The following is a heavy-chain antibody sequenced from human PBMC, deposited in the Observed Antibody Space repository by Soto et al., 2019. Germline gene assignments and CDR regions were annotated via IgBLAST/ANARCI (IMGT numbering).Heavy chain of an antibody. V-gene: IGHV3-72*01. Sequence: GGSLRLSCAASGFTFSAHYMDWVRQAPGKGLEWVGRIGNRGQSHIADYAASVKGRFIMSRDDSENLLHLQMNSLKTEDTAVYYCVRDTYTALDYWGQGTLVTVSS. CDR2: IGNRGQSHIA. J-gene: IGHJ4*02. CDR1: GFTFSAHY. D-gene: IGHD3-16*01. CDR3: VRDTYTALDY.